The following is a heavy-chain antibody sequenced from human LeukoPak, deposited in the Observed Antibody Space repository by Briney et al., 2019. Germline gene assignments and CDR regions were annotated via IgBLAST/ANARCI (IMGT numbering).Heavy chain of an antibody. J-gene: IGHJ5*02. CDR2: INPNSGGT. CDR1: GYTFTSYD. Sequence: ASVKVSCKASGYTFTSYDINWVRQATGQGLEWMGWINPNSGGTNYAQKFQGRVTMTRDTSISTAYMELSRLRSDDTAVYYCARDRAYYYDSSGYYPRPWGQGTLVTVSS. CDR3: ARDRAYYYDSSGYYPRP. D-gene: IGHD3-22*01. V-gene: IGHV1-2*02.